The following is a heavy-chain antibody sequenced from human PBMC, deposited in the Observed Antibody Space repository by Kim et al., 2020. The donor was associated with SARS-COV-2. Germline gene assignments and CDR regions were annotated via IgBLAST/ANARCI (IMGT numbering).Heavy chain of an antibody. CDR3: ARSGQWLVKPLDY. CDR2: INHSGST. CDR1: GGSFSGYY. J-gene: IGHJ4*02. Sequence: SETLSLTCAVYGGSFSGYYWSWIRQPPGKGLEWIGEINHSGSTNYNPSLKSRVTISVDTSKNQFSLKLSSVTAADTAVYYCARSGQWLVKPLDYWGQGTLVTVSS. V-gene: IGHV4-34*01. D-gene: IGHD6-19*01.